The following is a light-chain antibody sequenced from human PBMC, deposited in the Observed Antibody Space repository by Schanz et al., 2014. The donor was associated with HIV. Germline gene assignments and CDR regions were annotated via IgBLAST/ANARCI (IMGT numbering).Light chain of an antibody. CDR1: SGDIGTYAA. CDR3: SSYRGDHTLV. CDR2: GVT. J-gene: IGLJ3*02. Sequence: SALTQPASVSGSPGQSITISCTGTSGDIGTYAAVSWYQQHPDKAPRLLIYGVTSRPSGISSRFSGSASGNTASLTISGLQAEDEAYYYCSSYRGDHTLVFGGGTKLTVL. V-gene: IGLV2-14*03.